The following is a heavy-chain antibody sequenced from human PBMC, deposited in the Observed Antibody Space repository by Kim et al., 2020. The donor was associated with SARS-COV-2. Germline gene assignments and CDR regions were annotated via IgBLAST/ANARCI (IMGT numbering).Heavy chain of an antibody. CDR1: GYSFTSYD. Sequence: ASVKVSCKASGYSFTSYDINWVRQAPGQGLEWMGWMNPNRGNTGYAQKLQGRVTMTWDTSISTAYMELSSLRSEDTAVYYCVRRSGVEAAGIYYYGMDVWGQGTTVTVSS. CDR2: MNPNRGNT. J-gene: IGHJ6*02. D-gene: IGHD6-13*01. CDR3: VRRSGVEAAGIYYYGMDV. V-gene: IGHV1-8*01.